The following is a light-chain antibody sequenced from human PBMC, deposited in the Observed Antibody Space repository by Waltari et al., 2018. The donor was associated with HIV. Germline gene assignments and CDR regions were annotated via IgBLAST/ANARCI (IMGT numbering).Light chain of an antibody. Sequence: QSALTQPASVSGSPGQSITIPCTGTSRDVGSYTLASWYLHHPGKAPKLMIYEVSKRPSGFSDRFSGSKSGNTASLTISGLQAEDEADYYCCSYIPSGTWVFGGGTKLTVL. CDR2: EVS. CDR1: SRDVGSYTL. CDR3: CSYIPSGTWV. V-gene: IGLV2-23*02. J-gene: IGLJ3*02.